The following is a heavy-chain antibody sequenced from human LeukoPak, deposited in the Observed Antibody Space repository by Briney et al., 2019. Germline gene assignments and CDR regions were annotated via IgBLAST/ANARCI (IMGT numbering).Heavy chain of an antibody. CDR1: GFTFSNYG. V-gene: IGHV3-30*02. Sequence: GGSLRLSCAASGFTFSNYGMHWVRQAPGKGLEWVAFIRYDGTHKYYADSVKGRFTISRDNSKNSLYLQMSSLRAEDTAVYYCAKGVSKNPWGQGTLVTVSS. CDR2: IRYDGTHK. J-gene: IGHJ5*02. CDR3: AKGVSKNP.